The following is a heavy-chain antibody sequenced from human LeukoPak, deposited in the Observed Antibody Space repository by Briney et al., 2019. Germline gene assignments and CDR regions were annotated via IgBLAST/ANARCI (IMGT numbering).Heavy chain of an antibody. J-gene: IGHJ4*02. CDR1: GGSISSSNW. Sequence: PSETLSLTCAVSGGSISSSNWWSWVRQPPGKGLEWIGEIYHSGSTNYNPSLMSRVTISVDKSKNQFSLKPSSVTAADTAVYYCARVDPDGSGSYPLDYWGQGTLVTVSS. V-gene: IGHV4-4*02. CDR2: IYHSGST. D-gene: IGHD3-10*01. CDR3: ARVDPDGSGSYPLDY.